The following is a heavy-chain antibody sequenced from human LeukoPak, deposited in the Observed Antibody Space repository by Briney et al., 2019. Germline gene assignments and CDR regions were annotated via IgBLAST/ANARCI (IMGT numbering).Heavy chain of an antibody. CDR3: ARAGNCGGDCYSGDAFDI. J-gene: IGHJ3*02. V-gene: IGHV3-21*01. CDR1: GFTFSSYS. D-gene: IGHD2-21*02. CDR2: ISSRGTYI. Sequence: GGSLRLPCAASGFTFSSYSMNWVRQAPGKGLEWVSSISSRGTYIYYADSVKGRFTISRDSAKNSLYLQMNSLRAEDTAVYFCARAGNCGGDCYSGDAFDIWGQGTMVTVSS.